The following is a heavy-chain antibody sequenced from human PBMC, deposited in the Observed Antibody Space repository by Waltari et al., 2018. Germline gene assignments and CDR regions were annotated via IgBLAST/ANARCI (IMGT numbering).Heavy chain of an antibody. J-gene: IGHJ4*02. CDR3: ARHPDIDSSSWYFDY. CDR2: IYHSGST. D-gene: IGHD6-13*01. Sequence: QVQLQESGPGLVKPSETLSLTCAVSGYSISSGYYWGWIRQPPGKGLEWIGSIYHSGSTYYNPSLKSRVTISVDPSKNQFSLKLSSVTAADTAVYYCARHPDIDSSSWYFDYWGQGTLVTVSS. CDR1: GYSISSGYY. V-gene: IGHV4-38-2*01.